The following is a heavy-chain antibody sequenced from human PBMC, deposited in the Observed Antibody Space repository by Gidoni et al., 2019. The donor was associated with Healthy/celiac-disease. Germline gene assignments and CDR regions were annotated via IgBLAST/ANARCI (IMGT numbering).Heavy chain of an antibody. CDR1: GYTFTGSY. J-gene: IGHJ5*02. CDR2: INPNSGGT. D-gene: IGHD6-13*01. Sequence: QVQLVQSGAEVKKPGASVTVSCKAPGYTFTGSYMHWVRHAPGQGREWMGWINPNSGGTNYAQKFQGRVTMTRDTSISTAYMELSRLRSDDTAVYYCARDLIAAAGTRAGWCDPWGQGTLVTVSS. CDR3: ARDLIAAAGTRAGWCDP. V-gene: IGHV1-2*02.